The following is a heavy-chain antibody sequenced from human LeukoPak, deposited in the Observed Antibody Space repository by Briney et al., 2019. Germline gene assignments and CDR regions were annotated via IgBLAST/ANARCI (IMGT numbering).Heavy chain of an antibody. CDR3: ARGPFYDFWSSYYFDY. D-gene: IGHD3-3*01. Sequence: SETLSLTCTVSGGSISSYYWSWIRQPPGKGLEWIGYIYYSGSTNYNPSLKSRVTISVDTSKNQFSLKLSSVTAADTAVYYCARGPFYDFWSSYYFDYWGQGTLVTVSS. J-gene: IGHJ4*02. CDR1: GGSISSYY. V-gene: IGHV4-59*01. CDR2: IYYSGST.